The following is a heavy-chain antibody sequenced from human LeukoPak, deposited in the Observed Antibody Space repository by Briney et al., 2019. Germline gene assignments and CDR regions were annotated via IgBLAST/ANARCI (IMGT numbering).Heavy chain of an antibody. CDR3: ARDAPRANYDFWSGPDY. V-gene: IGHV3-21*01. D-gene: IGHD3-3*01. Sequence: GGSLRLSCAASGFTFNRAWMTWVRQAPGKGLEWVSSISSSSSYIYYADSVKGRFTISRDNAKNSLYLQMDSLRAEDTAVYYCARDAPRANYDFWSGPDYWGQGTLVTVSS. J-gene: IGHJ4*02. CDR1: GFTFNRAW. CDR2: ISSSSSYI.